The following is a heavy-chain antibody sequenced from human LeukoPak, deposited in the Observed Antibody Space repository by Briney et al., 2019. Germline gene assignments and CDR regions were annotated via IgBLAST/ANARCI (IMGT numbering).Heavy chain of an antibody. J-gene: IGHJ6*03. CDR3: ARVKDPGGYYYYYYMDV. CDR2: IYHSGST. V-gene: IGHV4-4*02. CDR1: GGSISSSNW. Sequence: PSGTLSLTCAVSGGSISSSNWWSWVRPPPGKGLEWIGEIYHSGSTNYNPSLKSRVTISVDKSKNQFSLKLSSVTAADTAMYYCARVKDPGGYYYYYYMDVWGKGTTVTVSS. D-gene: IGHD3-16*01.